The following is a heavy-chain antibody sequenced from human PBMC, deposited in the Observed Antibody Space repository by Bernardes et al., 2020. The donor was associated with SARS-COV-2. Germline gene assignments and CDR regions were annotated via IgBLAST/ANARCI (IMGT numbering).Heavy chain of an antibody. CDR3: AKGRDSGYLVPFDY. J-gene: IGHJ4*02. CDR1: GFISSSYA. V-gene: IGHV3-23*01. CDR2: ISGSGDRT. D-gene: IGHD3-22*01. Sequence: GGCLSLSSAASGFISSSYAMSWVRQAPGKGLEWVSGISGSGDRTNYAGPVNGRLTISRDTSKSTLYLQMNSLRGEDTAVYYCAKGRDSGYLVPFDYWGQGTLVTVSS.